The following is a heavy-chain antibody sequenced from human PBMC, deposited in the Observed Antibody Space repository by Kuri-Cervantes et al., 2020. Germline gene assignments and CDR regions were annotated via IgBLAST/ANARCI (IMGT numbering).Heavy chain of an antibody. Sequence: SVKVSCKASGDSFRSYAISWVRQAPGQGLEWMGTIIPLFPTTNFAQTFQGRVTITADASTNTVNMELSSLRSEDTAVYYCAGVPYGDYGALFDWGQGTRVTVSS. CDR2: IIPLFPTT. D-gene: IGHD4-17*01. CDR3: AGVPYGDYGALFD. V-gene: IGHV1-69*13. CDR1: GDSFRSYA. J-gene: IGHJ4*02.